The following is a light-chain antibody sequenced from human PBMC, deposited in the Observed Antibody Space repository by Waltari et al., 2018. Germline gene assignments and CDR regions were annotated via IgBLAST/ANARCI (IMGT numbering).Light chain of an antibody. Sequence: QSVLTQPPSASGTPGQRVTITCSGGASNIGGNLVNWYQQLPGKAPKLRIYSDLRPSGVPDRFSGSKSGTSASLAISGLQSEDEADYFCASWDDSLNGHWVFGGGTKVTVL. CDR3: ASWDDSLNGHWV. CDR1: ASNIGGNL. CDR2: SD. J-gene: IGLJ3*02. V-gene: IGLV1-44*01.